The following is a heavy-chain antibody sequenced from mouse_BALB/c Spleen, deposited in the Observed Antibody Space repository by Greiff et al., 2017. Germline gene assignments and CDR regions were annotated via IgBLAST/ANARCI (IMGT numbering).Heavy chain of an antibody. V-gene: IGHV5-6-3*01. J-gene: IGHJ4*01. D-gene: IGHD2-1*01. CDR3: ARDGNYLYYAMDY. CDR2: INSNGGST. Sequence: EVKLMESGGGLVQPGGSLKLSCAASGFTFSSYGMSWVRQTPDKRLELVATINSNGGSTYYPDSVKGRFTISRDNAKNTLYLQMSSLKSEDTAMDYCARDGNYLYYAMDYWGQGTSVTVSS. CDR1: GFTFSSYG.